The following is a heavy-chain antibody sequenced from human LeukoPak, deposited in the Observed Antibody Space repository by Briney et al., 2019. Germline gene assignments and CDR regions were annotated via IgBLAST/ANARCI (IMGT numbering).Heavy chain of an antibody. Sequence: GGSLRLSCAASGFTFSSYAMHWVRQAPGKGLEWVAVISYDGSNKYYADSVKGRFTISRDNSKNTLYLQMNSLRAEDTAVYYCARDRGSSTSGYYYYYYGMDVWGQGTTVTTSS. CDR3: ARDRGSSTSGYYYYYYGMDV. J-gene: IGHJ6*02. D-gene: IGHD2-2*01. CDR2: ISYDGSNK. V-gene: IGHV3-30-3*01. CDR1: GFTFSSYA.